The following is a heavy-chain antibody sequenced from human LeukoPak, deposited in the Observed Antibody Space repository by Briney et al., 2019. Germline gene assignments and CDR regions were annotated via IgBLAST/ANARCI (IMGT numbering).Heavy chain of an antibody. CDR1: GFTFSSYG. V-gene: IGHV3-30*02. CDR2: IQFDGSNE. Sequence: GGSLRLSCAASGFTFSSYGMHRVRQAPGKGLECVAYIQFDGSNEQYADSVKGRFSISRDSSKNILYLQMNSLRAEDTAVYYCAKDRCSNGIGCYYYYMDVWGKGTTVTISS. CDR3: AKDRCSNGIGCYYYYMDV. D-gene: IGHD2-8*01. J-gene: IGHJ6*03.